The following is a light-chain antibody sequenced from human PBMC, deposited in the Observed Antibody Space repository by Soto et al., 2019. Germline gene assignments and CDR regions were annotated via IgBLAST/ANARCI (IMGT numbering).Light chain of an antibody. V-gene: IGKV1-27*01. CDR2: AAS. CDR1: QGISNY. Sequence: DIQTTQSPSSLSASVGDRVTITCRASQGISNYLAWYQQKPGKVPKLLIYAASTLQSGVPSRFSGSGSGTDFTLTISSLQPEDVATYYCQKYNSARVTFGQGTRLEIK. CDR3: QKYNSARVT. J-gene: IGKJ5*01.